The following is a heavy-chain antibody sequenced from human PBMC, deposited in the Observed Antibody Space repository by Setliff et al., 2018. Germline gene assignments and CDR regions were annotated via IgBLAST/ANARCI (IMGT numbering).Heavy chain of an antibody. CDR2: IYTSGST. CDR3: ARDRQYCSSTSCYTSYFYYYAMDI. J-gene: IGHJ6*02. D-gene: IGHD2-2*02. V-gene: IGHV4-61*02. Sequence: KTSETLSLTCTVSGGSISSGSYYWSWIRQPAGKGLEWIGRIYTSGSTNYNPSLKSRVTISLDTSRNQVSLKLSSVTAADTAVYYCARDRQYCSSTSCYTSYFYYYAMDIWGQGTTVTVSS. CDR1: GGSISSGSYY.